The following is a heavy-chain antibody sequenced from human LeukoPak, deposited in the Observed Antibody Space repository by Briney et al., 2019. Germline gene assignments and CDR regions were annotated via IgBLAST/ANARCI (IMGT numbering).Heavy chain of an antibody. J-gene: IGHJ4*02. V-gene: IGHV1-18*01. CDR3: ARVSYSNYAFDY. Sequence: GASVKVSCKASGYTFTSYGIRWVRQAPGQGVEWMGWISAYNGNTNYAQKLQGRVTITTDTSTSTAYMELRSLRSDDTAVYYCARVSYSNYAFDYWGQGTLVTVSS. CDR1: GYTFTSYG. CDR2: ISAYNGNT. D-gene: IGHD4-11*01.